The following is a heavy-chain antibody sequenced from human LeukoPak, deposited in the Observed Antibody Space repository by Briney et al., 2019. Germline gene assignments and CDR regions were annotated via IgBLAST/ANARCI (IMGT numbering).Heavy chain of an antibody. Sequence: SETLSLTCTVYGGSFSGYYWSWIRQPPGKELEWIGYIYHSGSTNYNPSLKSRVTISQDTSKNQFSLKLSSVTAADTAVYYCARNADDSSSYPYFDYWGQGTPVTVSS. CDR2: IYHSGST. V-gene: IGHV4-59*01. CDR1: GGSFSGYY. D-gene: IGHD3-22*01. J-gene: IGHJ4*02. CDR3: ARNADDSSSYPYFDY.